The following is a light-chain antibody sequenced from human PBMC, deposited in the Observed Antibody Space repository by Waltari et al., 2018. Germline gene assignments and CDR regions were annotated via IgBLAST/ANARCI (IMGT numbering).Light chain of an antibody. CDR3: CSYAGSSTWV. CDR2: EGS. CDR1: SSDVGSYNL. V-gene: IGLV2-23*01. Sequence: QSALTQPASVSGSPGHSITIPCTGTSSDVGSYNLVSLYQQHPGKAPKLMIYEGSKRPSGVSNRFSGSKSGNTASLTISGLKAEDEADYYCCSYAGSSTWVFGGGTKLTVL. J-gene: IGLJ3*02.